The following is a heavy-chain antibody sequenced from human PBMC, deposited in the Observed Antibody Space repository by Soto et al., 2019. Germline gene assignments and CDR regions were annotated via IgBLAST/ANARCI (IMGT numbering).Heavy chain of an antibody. J-gene: IGHJ4*02. CDR2: ISAYTGNT. Sequence: QVQLVQSGAEVKKPGASVKVSCKASGYTFNSYGITWVRQAPGQGLEWMGWISAYTGNTNYAQKLRGRVSMTADTSTSTAYMELRSLRSDDTAMYYCTRDRYRHSGSYDYWGQGTLVTVSS. V-gene: IGHV1-18*01. D-gene: IGHD3-10*01. CDR1: GYTFNSYG. CDR3: TRDRYRHSGSYDY.